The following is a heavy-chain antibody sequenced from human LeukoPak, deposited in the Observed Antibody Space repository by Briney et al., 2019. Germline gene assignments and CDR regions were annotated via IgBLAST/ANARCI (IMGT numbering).Heavy chain of an antibody. CDR3: AKVVLIWYYDFWSGSPRSGMDV. CDR2: IYSGGST. J-gene: IGHJ6*02. CDR1: GFAVSSNY. Sequence: PGESLRLSCAASGFAVSSNYMSWVRQAPGKGLEWVSVIYSGGSTYYADSVKGRFTISRDNSKNTLYLQMNSLRAEDTAVYYCAKVVLIWYYDFWSGSPRSGMDVWDQGTTVTVSS. D-gene: IGHD3-3*01. V-gene: IGHV3-53*01.